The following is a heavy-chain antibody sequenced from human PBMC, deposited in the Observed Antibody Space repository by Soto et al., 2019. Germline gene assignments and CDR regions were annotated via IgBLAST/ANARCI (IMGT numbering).Heavy chain of an antibody. CDR3: AKDEGYDSSGAEYFQH. D-gene: IGHD3-22*01. V-gene: IGHV3-43*02. J-gene: IGHJ1*01. Sequence: GESLKISCAASGFTFDDYAMHWVRQAPGKGLEWVSLISGDGGSTYYADSVKGRFTISRDNSKNSLYLQMNSLRTEDTALYYCAKDEGYDSSGAEYFQHWGQGTLVTVSS. CDR2: ISGDGGST. CDR1: GFTFDDYA.